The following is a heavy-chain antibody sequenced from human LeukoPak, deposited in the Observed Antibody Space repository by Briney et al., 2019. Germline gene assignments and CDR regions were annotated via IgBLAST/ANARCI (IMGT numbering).Heavy chain of an antibody. CDR3: VKDIGVDYYGSGSYYTEDYYHYLDV. CDR2: ISSNSARV. Sequence: GGSLRLSCAASDFTFDDYAMHWVRQAPGKGLEWVSGISSNSARVGYAESVKGRFTISRDNARNSLYLQMNSLRPDDTALYYCVKDIGVDYYGSGSYYTEDYYHYLDVWGRGTTVTVSS. CDR1: DFTFDDYA. D-gene: IGHD3-10*01. V-gene: IGHV3-9*01. J-gene: IGHJ6*03.